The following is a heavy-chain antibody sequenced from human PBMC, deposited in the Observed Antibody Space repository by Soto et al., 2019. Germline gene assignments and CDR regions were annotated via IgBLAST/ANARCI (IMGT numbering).Heavy chain of an antibody. Sequence: QMQLVQSGPEVKKPGTSVKVSCKASGFTFTSSAVQWARQARVQRLEWIGWIVVGSGKTNYAQKLPERVTITRDMSPSTAYMELSSRRSEDTAVYYCAADDGAYDYGDYVSYYGMDVWGQATTVTVSS. V-gene: IGHV1-58*01. J-gene: IGHJ6*02. D-gene: IGHD4-17*01. CDR3: AADDGAYDYGDYVSYYGMDV. CDR2: IVVGSGKT. CDR1: GFTFTSSA.